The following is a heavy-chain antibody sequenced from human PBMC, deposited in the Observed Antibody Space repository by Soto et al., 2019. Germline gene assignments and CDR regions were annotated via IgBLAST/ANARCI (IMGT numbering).Heavy chain of an antibody. CDR3: ALDGRPDYYDSSGYNDF. CDR1: GGTFSSYA. V-gene: IGHV1-69*06. D-gene: IGHD3-22*01. CDR2: IIPIFGTA. J-gene: IGHJ4*02. Sequence: SVKVSCKASGGTFSSYAISWVRQAPGQGLEWMGGIIPIFGTANYAQKFQGRVTITADKSTSTAYMELSSLRSEDTAVYYCALDGRPDYYDSSGYNDFWGQGTLVTVSS.